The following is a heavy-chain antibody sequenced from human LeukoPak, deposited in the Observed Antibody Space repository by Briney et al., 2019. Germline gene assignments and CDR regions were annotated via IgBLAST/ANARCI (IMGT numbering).Heavy chain of an antibody. CDR1: GGSISSYY. CDR2: IYYSGST. J-gene: IGHJ4*02. CDR3: ARLAGYSSSWKGFDY. Sequence: PSETLSLTCTVSGGSISSYYWSWIRQPPGKGLEWIGYIYYSGSTNYNPSLKSRVTISVDTSKNQFSLKLSSVTAADTAVYYCARLAGYSSSWKGFDYWGQGTLVTVSS. V-gene: IGHV4-59*08. D-gene: IGHD6-13*01.